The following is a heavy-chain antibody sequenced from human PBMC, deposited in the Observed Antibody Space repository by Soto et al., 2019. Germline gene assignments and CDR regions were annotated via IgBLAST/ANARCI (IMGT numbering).Heavy chain of an antibody. CDR3: ARVRYYYDSSGYYDPEDYFDY. J-gene: IGHJ4*02. Sequence: QVQLVQSGAEVKKPGASVKVSCKASGYTFTSYGISWVRQAPGQGLEWMGWISAYNGNTNYAQKLQGRVTMTTDTSTSTAYMELRSLRSDDTAVYYCARVRYYYDSSGYYDPEDYFDYWGQGTLVTASS. D-gene: IGHD3-22*01. CDR2: ISAYNGNT. V-gene: IGHV1-18*01. CDR1: GYTFTSYG.